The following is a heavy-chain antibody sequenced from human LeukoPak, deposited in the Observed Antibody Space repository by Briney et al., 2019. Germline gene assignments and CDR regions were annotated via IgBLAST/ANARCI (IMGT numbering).Heavy chain of an antibody. V-gene: IGHV3-53*01. J-gene: IGHJ3*02. CDR1: GFTVSSNY. CDR3: ARGPQRVWAFDI. Sequence: GGSLRLSCAASGFTVSSNYMSWVRQAPGKGLEWVSVIYSGGSTYYADSVRGRFTISRDNSKNTLYLQMNSLRAEDTAVYYCARGPQRVWAFDIWGQGTMVTVSS. D-gene: IGHD5/OR15-5a*01. CDR2: IYSGGST.